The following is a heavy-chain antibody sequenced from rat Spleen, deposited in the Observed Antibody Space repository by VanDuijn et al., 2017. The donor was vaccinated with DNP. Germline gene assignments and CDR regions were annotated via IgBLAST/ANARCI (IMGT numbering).Heavy chain of an antibody. J-gene: IGHJ4*01. CDR3: ARGDIAAINAMDA. CDR2: VSTSGSRT. V-gene: IGHV5S11*01. Sequence: EVQLVESGGGLVQPGRSLKLSCAASGFTFSNSYMAWVRQAPKKGLEWVATVSTSGSRTYYPDSVKGRFTNSRDIAKSSLYLQMNSLKSEETATYYCARGDIAAINAMDAWGQGTSVTVSS. D-gene: IGHD1-2*01. CDR1: GFTFSNSY.